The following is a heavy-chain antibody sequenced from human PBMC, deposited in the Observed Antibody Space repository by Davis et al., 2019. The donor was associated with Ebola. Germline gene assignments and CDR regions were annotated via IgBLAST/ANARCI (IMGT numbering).Heavy chain of an antibody. CDR1: GGSISSYY. V-gene: IGHV4-30-4*01. CDR2: IYYSGST. Sequence: PSETLSLTCTVSGGSISSYYWSWIRQPPGKGLEWIGYIYYSGSTYYNPSLKSRVTISVDTSKNQFSLKLSSVTAADTAVYYCARAEGYGDGDAFDIWGQGTMLTVSS. J-gene: IGHJ3*02. D-gene: IGHD4-17*01. CDR3: ARAEGYGDGDAFDI.